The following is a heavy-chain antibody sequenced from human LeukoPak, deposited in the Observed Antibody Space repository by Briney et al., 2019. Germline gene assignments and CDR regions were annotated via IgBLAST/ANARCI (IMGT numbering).Heavy chain of an antibody. V-gene: IGHV1-46*01. D-gene: IGHD3-10*01. CDR2: INPTGGST. CDR3: ASQLAGSYYAVSDY. CDR1: GYSFTSYH. J-gene: IGHJ4*02. Sequence: ASVKVSCKASGYSFTSYHMHWVRQAPGQELEWMGIINPTGGSTSYAQKFQGRVTMTRDTSTSTVYMELSSLRSEDTAVYYCASQLAGSYYAVSDYWGQGTLVTVSS.